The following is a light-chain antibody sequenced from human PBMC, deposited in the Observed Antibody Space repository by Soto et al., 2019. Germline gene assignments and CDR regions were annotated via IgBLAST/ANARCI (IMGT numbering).Light chain of an antibody. CDR2: GAS. Sequence: EIVLMQSPGTLSLSPGERATLSCRASQRVSNNYLAWYQQKPGQAPRLLIYGASNRATGIPDRFSGSGSGTDFTLTISRLEPEDFAVYYCQQYGSSGTFGQGTKVDIK. V-gene: IGKV3-20*01. CDR1: QRVSNNY. CDR3: QQYGSSGT. J-gene: IGKJ1*01.